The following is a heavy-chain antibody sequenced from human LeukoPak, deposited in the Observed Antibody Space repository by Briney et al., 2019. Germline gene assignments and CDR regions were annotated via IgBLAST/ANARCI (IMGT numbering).Heavy chain of an antibody. CDR2: IYYSGST. D-gene: IGHD3-3*01. Sequence: SETLSLTCTVSGGSISSYYWSWIRQPPGKGLGWIGYIYYSGSTNYNPSLKSRVTISVDTSKNQFSLKLSSVTAADTAVYYCARQTFTIFGVAPDDYWGQGTLVTVSS. CDR1: GGSISSYY. V-gene: IGHV4-59*08. CDR3: ARQTFTIFGVAPDDY. J-gene: IGHJ4*02.